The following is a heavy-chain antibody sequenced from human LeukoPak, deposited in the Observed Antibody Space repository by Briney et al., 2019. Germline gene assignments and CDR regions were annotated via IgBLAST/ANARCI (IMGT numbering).Heavy chain of an antibody. V-gene: IGHV4-30-4*07. Sequence: SETLSLTCAVSGGSISSGGYSWSWIRQPPGKGLEWIGYIYYSGSTYYNPSLKSRVTISVDTSKNQFPLKLSSVTAADTAVYYCARVTGDWFDPWGQGTLVTVSS. CDR2: IYYSGST. D-gene: IGHD3-10*01. J-gene: IGHJ5*02. CDR3: ARVTGDWFDP. CDR1: GGSISSGGYS.